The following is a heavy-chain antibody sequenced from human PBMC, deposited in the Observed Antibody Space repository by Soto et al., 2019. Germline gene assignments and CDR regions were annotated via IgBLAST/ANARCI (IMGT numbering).Heavy chain of an antibody. CDR1: GFTVSSNY. CDR2: IFSDGTT. D-gene: IGHD2-2*01. CDR3: TRETVPPAYHYYDS. V-gene: IGHV3-53*02. Sequence: EVQLVETGGGLIQPGGSLRLSCAASGFTVSSNYMSWVRQPPGRGLEWVSVIFSDGTTYYADSLQGRFTISRDSSKNMLYLQMNSLRPDDTAVYYCTRETVPPAYHYYDSWGQGPLVTVSS. J-gene: IGHJ4*02.